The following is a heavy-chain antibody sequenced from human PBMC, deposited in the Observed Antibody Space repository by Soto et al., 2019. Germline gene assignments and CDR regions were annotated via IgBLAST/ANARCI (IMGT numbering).Heavy chain of an antibody. V-gene: IGHV1-18*01. Sequence: QVQLVQSGPEVKKPGASVKVSCKTSGYTFTSYGIAWVRQAPGQGLEWMGWISTSKGNTNYAQKFQGRVTRTTDTYTSTGYMELRSLRSDDTAVYYCATRSPAFDYWGQGTLVTVSS. CDR3: ATRSPAFDY. CDR2: ISTSKGNT. CDR1: GYTFTSYG. J-gene: IGHJ4*02.